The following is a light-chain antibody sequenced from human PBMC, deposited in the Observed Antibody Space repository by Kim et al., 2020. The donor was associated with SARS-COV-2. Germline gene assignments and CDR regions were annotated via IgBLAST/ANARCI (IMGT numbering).Light chain of an antibody. CDR3: QQYYSTPTWT. CDR2: WAS. J-gene: IGKJ1*01. CDR1: QSVLYSSTNKNY. V-gene: IGKV4-1*01. Sequence: TINCKSSQSVLYSSTNKNYLAWYQQKPAQPPKLLIYWASTRESGVPDRFSGSGSGTDFTLTISSLQAEDVAVYYCQQYYSTPTWTFGQGTKVDIK.